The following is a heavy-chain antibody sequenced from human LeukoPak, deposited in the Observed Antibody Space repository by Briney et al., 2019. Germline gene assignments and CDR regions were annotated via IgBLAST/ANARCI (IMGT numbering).Heavy chain of an antibody. CDR3: ASRYCGGDCYAHRSYWYFDL. CDR2: IYPGDSDT. D-gene: IGHD2-21*02. V-gene: IGHV5-51*01. CDR1: GYSFTSYW. J-gene: IGHJ2*01. Sequence: GESLKISCKGSGYSFTSYWIGWVRPMPGKGLEWMGIIYPGDSDTRYSPSFQGQVTISADKSISTAYLQWSSLKASDTAMYYCASRYCGGDCYAHRSYWYFDLWGRGTLVTVSS.